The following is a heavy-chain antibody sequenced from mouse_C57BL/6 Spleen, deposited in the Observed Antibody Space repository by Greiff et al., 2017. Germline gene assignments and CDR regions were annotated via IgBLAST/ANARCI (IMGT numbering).Heavy chain of an antibody. D-gene: IGHD1-1*01. J-gene: IGHJ2*01. Sequence: QVQLQQSGAELVRPGTSVKVSCKASGYAFTNYLIEWVKQRPGQGLEWIGVINPGSGGTNYNEKFKGKATLTADKSSSTAYMQLSSLTSEDSAVYFCARDYGSIYFDDWGQGTTLTVSS. CDR3: ARDYGSIYFDD. CDR2: INPGSGGT. CDR1: GYAFTNYL. V-gene: IGHV1-54*01.